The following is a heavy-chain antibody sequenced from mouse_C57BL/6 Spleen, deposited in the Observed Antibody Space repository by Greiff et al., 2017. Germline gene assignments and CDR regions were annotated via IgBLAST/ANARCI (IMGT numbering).Heavy chain of an antibody. V-gene: IGHV1-4*01. CDR1: GYTFTSYT. CDR3: ARSSYYDYLWFAY. D-gene: IGHD2-4*01. J-gene: IGHJ3*01. Sequence: VKLVESGAELARPGASVKMSCKASGYTFTSYTMHWVKQRPGQGLEWIGYINPSSGYTKYNQKFKDKATLTADKSSSTAYMQLSSLTSEDSAVYYCARSSYYDYLWFAYWGQGTLVTVSA. CDR2: INPSSGYT.